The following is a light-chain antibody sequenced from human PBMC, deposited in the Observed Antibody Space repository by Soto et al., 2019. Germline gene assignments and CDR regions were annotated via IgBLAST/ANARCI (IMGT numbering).Light chain of an antibody. CDR1: QSVSSSY. Sequence: EIVLTQSPGTLSLSPGERATLSCRASQSVSSSYLAWYQQKPGQAPRLLIYGASSSAIGIPDRFSGSGSGKDFTLTISRLEPEDFAVYYCQQYGSSPPYTFGQGTKLEIK. CDR3: QQYGSSPPYT. CDR2: GAS. J-gene: IGKJ2*01. V-gene: IGKV3-20*01.